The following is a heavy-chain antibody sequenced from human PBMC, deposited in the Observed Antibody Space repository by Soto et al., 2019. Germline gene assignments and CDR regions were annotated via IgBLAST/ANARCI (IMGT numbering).Heavy chain of an antibody. CDR1: GFTFSSYA. Sequence: QVQLVESGGGVVQPGRSLRLSCAASGFTFSSYAMHWVRQAPGKGLEWVAVISYDGSNKYYADSVKGRFTISRDNSKNTLYLQMNSLRAEDTAVYYCARDPNRKDTAMVNSWYYYYGMDVWGQGTTVTVSS. J-gene: IGHJ6*02. V-gene: IGHV3-30-3*01. CDR3: ARDPNRKDTAMVNSWYYYYGMDV. CDR2: ISYDGSNK. D-gene: IGHD5-18*01.